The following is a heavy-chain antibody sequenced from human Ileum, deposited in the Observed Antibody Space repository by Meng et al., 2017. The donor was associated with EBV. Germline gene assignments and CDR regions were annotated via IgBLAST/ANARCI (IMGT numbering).Heavy chain of an antibody. CDR3: ASRELAPFDY. V-gene: IGHV4-39*07. CDR2: IYYSGTT. D-gene: IGHD1-26*01. Sequence: SGPGLVKPLVTPPLTFSVSGGSFSSRKYYWGWIRQPPGKALEWIASIYYSGTTYYNPSLQSRVSISVDKSKNQVSLNMTSMTAADTAVYYCASRELAPFDYWGQGTLVTVSS. J-gene: IGHJ4*02. CDR1: GGSFSSRKYY.